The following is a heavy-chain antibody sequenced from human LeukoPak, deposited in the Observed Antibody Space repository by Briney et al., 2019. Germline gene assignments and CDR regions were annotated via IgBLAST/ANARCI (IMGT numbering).Heavy chain of an antibody. CDR2: IYYSGST. CDR3: ASYYYDSSGYPKSGAFDI. CDR1: GGSISSYY. J-gene: IGHJ3*02. Sequence: SETLSLTCTVSGGSISSYYWSWIRQPPGKGLEWIGYIYYSGSTNYNPSLKSRVTISVDTSKNQFSLKLSSVTAADTAVYYCASYYYDSSGYPKSGAFDIWGHGTMVTVSS. V-gene: IGHV4-59*01. D-gene: IGHD3-22*01.